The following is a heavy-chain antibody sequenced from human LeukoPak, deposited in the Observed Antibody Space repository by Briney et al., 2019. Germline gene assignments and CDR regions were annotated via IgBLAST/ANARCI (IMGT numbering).Heavy chain of an antibody. CDR2: INPNSGGT. Sequence: ASVKVSCKASGYTFTGYYMHWVRQAPGQGLEWVGWINPNSGGTNYAQKFQGRVTMTRDTSISTADMELSRLRSDDTPVYYCARLSPYNSHYDRSWDYWGAETLVTVSS. V-gene: IGHV1-2*02. CDR3: ARLSPYNSHYDRSWDY. D-gene: IGHD1-20*01. J-gene: IGHJ4*02. CDR1: GYTFTGYY.